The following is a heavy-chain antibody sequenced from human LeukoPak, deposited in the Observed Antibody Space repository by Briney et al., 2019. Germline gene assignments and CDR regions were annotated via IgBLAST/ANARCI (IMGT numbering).Heavy chain of an antibody. Sequence: GRSLRLSCAASGFTFSSYSMNWVRQAPGKGLEWVSSISSSSSYIYYADSVKGRFTISRDNAKNSLYLQMNSLRAEDTAVYCCARETYYYGSGSSWGQGTLVTVSS. CDR3: ARETYYYGSGSS. CDR1: GFTFSSYS. CDR2: ISSSSSYI. D-gene: IGHD3-10*01. V-gene: IGHV3-21*01. J-gene: IGHJ5*02.